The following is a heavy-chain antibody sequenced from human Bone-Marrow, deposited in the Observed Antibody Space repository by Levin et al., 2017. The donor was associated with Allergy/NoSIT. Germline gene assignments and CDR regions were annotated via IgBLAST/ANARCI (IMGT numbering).Heavy chain of an antibody. V-gene: IGHV3-23*01. D-gene: IGHD6-19*01. CDR3: ARKGAIAVAGQFDY. Sequence: GGSLRLSCVASGFTFRSSAMSWVRQAPGKGLEWVSTISGSGDTTYYADSVQGRFTISRDNSKNPLYMQMNSLRAEDTAVYYCARKGAIAVAGQFDYWGQGILVTVSS. CDR1: GFTFRSSA. J-gene: IGHJ4*02. CDR2: ISGSGDTT.